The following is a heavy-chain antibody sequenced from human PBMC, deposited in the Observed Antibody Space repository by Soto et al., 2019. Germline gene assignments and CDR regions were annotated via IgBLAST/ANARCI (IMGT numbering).Heavy chain of an antibody. J-gene: IGHJ6*02. CDR3: ARVGTLKKPLVPDTIYYYGMDV. V-gene: IGHV4-59*02. CDR2: IYYSGST. Sequence: SETLSLTCTVSGGSVSSYYWSWIRQPPGKGLEWIGYIYYSGSTNYNPSLKSRVTISVDTSKNQFSLKLSSVTAADTAVYYCARVGTLKKPLVPDTIYYYGMDVWGQGTTVTVSS. D-gene: IGHD6-13*01. CDR1: GGSVSSYY.